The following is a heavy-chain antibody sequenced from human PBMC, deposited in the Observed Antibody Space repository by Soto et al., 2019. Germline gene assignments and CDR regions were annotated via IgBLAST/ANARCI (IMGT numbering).Heavy chain of an antibody. CDR3: ARGVGSSPPRY. Sequence: PSETLSLTCTVSGGSISNYYWSWIRQSPGQGLEWIDYIYDSGSPYYNPSLKTRVTISADTSKNQISLKLTSATAADTAVYFCARGVGSSPPRYWGRGTLVTVSS. CDR1: GGSISNYY. J-gene: IGHJ4*02. D-gene: IGHD3-9*01. V-gene: IGHV4-59*01. CDR2: IYDSGSP.